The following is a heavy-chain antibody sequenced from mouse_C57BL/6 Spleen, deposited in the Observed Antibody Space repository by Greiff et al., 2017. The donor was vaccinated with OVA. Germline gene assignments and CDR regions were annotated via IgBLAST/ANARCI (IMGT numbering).Heavy chain of an antibody. CDR1: GFTFSDYG. J-gene: IGHJ3*01. Sequence: EVKLVESGGGLVKPGGSLKLSCAASGFTFSDYGMHWVRQAPEKGLEWVAYISSGSSTIYYADTVKGRFTISRDNAKNTLFLQMTSLRSEDTAMYYCARTDYYGSSPWFAYRGEEALGTVSA. V-gene: IGHV5-17*01. CDR3: ARTDYYGSSPWFAY. CDR2: ISSGSSTI. D-gene: IGHD1-1*01.